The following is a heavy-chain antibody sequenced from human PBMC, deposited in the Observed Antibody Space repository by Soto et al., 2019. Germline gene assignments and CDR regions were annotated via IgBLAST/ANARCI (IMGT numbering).Heavy chain of an antibody. Sequence: QVQLVQSGAEVKKPGASVKVSCKASGYTFINHDIDWVRQAPGQGLEWMGWMNSNSGNTGYAQKFQGRVTMTRDTSISPAYMELSSLTSEDTAVYYCARGAGRDGRDWFDPWGQGTLVTVSS. V-gene: IGHV1-8*01. CDR3: ARGAGRDGRDWFDP. D-gene: IGHD6-13*01. CDR1: GYTFINHD. J-gene: IGHJ5*02. CDR2: MNSNSGNT.